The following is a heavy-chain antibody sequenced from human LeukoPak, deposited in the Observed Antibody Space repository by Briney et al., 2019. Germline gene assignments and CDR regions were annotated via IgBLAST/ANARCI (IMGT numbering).Heavy chain of an antibody. CDR3: ARHEIDKVVATDY. CDR2: IYPGDSDT. CDR1: GYSFTSYW. V-gene: IGHV5-51*01. Sequence: GESLKISCKVSGYSFTSYWIGWVRQMPGKGLEWMGIIYPGDSDTRYSPSFQGQVTISADNSISTAYLQWSSLKASDTAMYYCARHEIDKVVATDYWGQGTLVTVSS. J-gene: IGHJ4*02. D-gene: IGHD2-15*01.